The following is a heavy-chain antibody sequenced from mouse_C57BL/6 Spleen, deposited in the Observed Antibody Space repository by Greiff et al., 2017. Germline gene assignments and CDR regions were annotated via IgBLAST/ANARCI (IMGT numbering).Heavy chain of an antibody. CDR3: ARHNDYEAWFAY. CDR2: ISSGGSYT. V-gene: IGHV5-6*02. D-gene: IGHD2-4*01. Sequence: DVMLVESGGDLVKPGGSLKLSCAASGFTFSSYGMSWVRQTPDKRLEWVATISSGGSYTYYPDSVKGRFTISRDNAKNTLYLQMSSLKSEDTAMYYCARHNDYEAWFAYWGQGTLVTVSA. J-gene: IGHJ3*01. CDR1: GFTFSSYG.